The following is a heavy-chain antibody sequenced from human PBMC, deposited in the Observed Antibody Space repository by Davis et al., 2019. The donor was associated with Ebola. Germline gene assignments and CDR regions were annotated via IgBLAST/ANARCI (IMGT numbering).Heavy chain of an antibody. CDR3: TTPGGQDSGYDVFDI. V-gene: IGHV1-46*03. J-gene: IGHJ3*02. CDR2: INPNDGRT. D-gene: IGHD5-12*01. Sequence: AASVKVSCKASGYTFTGYYMHWVRQAPGQGLEWMGMINPNDGRTIYAQKFQGRVTMTRDTSTSTVYMELSSLRSEDTALYYCTTPGGQDSGYDVFDIWGQGTMVTVSS. CDR1: GYTFTGYY.